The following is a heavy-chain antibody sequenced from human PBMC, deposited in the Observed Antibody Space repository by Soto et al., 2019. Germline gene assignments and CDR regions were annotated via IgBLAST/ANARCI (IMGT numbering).Heavy chain of an antibody. J-gene: IGHJ6*02. D-gene: IGHD1-1*01. V-gene: IGHV1-69*12. Sequence: QVHMVQSGAEVKKPGSSVKVSCKASGDTFSSFAISWVRQAPGQGLEWMGGIIPIFRTPKYGQKFQGRVTITADEPTSTAYMELSSLTSADTAVYYCARDKDREQLGGNYYSALDVWGQGTTVIVSS. CDR2: IIPIFRTP. CDR3: ARDKDREQLGGNYYSALDV. CDR1: GDTFSSFA.